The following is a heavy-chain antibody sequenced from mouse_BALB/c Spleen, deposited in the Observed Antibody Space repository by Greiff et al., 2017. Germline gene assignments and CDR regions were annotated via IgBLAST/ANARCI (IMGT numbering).Heavy chain of an antibody. CDR2: IWGNNNK. CDR3: ARIRHLQGYFDY. D-gene: IGHD6-1*01. CDR1: GFSLSTYGIG. Sequence: ESGPGLLQPSQTLSLTCSVSGFSLSTYGIGLGRIRPPSRQGLEWLAHIWGNNNKYHNTALKSQLTLSKDTSNNQVILKIASVDTAATATYYCARIRHLQGYFDYWGQGTTLTVSS. V-gene: IGHV8-11*01. J-gene: IGHJ2*01.